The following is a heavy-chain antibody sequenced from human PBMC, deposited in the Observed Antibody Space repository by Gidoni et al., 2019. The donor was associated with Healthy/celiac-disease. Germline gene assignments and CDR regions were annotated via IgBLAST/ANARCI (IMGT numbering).Heavy chain of an antibody. CDR3: TGSRYDY. Sequence: ASGKGLEWVGRIRSKANSYATAYAASVKGRFTISRDDSKNTAYLQMNSLKTEDTAVYYCTGSRYDYWGQGTLVTVSS. J-gene: IGHJ4*02. D-gene: IGHD3-10*01. CDR2: IRSKANSYAT. V-gene: IGHV3-73*01.